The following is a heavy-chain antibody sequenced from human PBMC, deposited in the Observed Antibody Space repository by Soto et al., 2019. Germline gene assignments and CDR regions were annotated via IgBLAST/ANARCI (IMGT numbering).Heavy chain of an antibody. CDR2: ISQSAST. Sequence: QVQLQESGPGLVKPSQTLSLTCTVSGGSISSGGYSWSWIRPRPGKGLEWIGYISQSASTYYNPYRKSPITISVDRTKNPFSLKLSSVAAADIAVYYCARVAYPWGQGTLVTVSS. CDR1: GGSISSGGYS. J-gene: IGHJ5*02. V-gene: IGHV4-30-2*01. CDR3: ARVAYP.